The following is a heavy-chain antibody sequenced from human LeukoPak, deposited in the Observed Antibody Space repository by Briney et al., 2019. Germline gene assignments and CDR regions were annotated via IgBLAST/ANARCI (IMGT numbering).Heavy chain of an antibody. D-gene: IGHD2-8*01. CDR2: ISYDGSNK. J-gene: IGHJ4*02. Sequence: AGGSLRLSCAASGFTFSSYAMHWVRQAPGKGLEWVAVISYDGSNKYYADSVKGRFTISRDNSKNTLYLQMNSLRAEDMAVYYCARDYCTNGVCYTGHYWGQGTLVTVSS. CDR1: GFTFSSYA. V-gene: IGHV3-30*04. CDR3: ARDYCTNGVCYTGHY.